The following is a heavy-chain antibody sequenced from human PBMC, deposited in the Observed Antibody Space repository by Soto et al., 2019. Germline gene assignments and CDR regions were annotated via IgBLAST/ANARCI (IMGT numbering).Heavy chain of an antibody. D-gene: IGHD3-10*01. V-gene: IGHV4-34*01. CDR1: GGSFSDYY. J-gene: IGHJ5*02. Sequence: PSETLSLTCAVYGGSFSDYYWSWIRQPPGKGLEWIGEINHSGSTNHNPSLKSRVTISVDTSKNQFSLKLSSVTAADTAVYYCARGVVEWFGEFSSLNWFDPWGQGTLVTVSS. CDR2: INHSGST. CDR3: ARGVVEWFGEFSSLNWFDP.